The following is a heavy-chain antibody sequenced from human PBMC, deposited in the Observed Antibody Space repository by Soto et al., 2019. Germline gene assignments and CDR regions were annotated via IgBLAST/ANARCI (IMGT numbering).Heavy chain of an antibody. Sequence: VASVKVSCKASGYTFTGYYMHWVRQAPGQGLEWMGWINPNSGGTNYAQKFQGRVTMTRDTSISTAYMELSSLRSEDTAVYYCARDRRLPAWDLDYWGQGTLVTVSS. J-gene: IGHJ4*02. CDR2: INPNSGGT. D-gene: IGHD2-2*01. CDR1: GYTFTGYY. CDR3: ARDRRLPAWDLDY. V-gene: IGHV1-2*02.